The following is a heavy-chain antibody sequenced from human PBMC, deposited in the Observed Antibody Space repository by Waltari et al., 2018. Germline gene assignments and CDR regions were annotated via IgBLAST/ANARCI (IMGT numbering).Heavy chain of an antibody. D-gene: IGHD3-3*01. CDR1: GGPFSSYA. Sequence: QVHLVQSGVEVKKPGSSVKVSCKASGGPFSSYAISWLRQAPAQGLEWMGGIIPIFGTANYAQKFQGRVTITTDESTSTAYMELSSLRSEDTAVYYCASTSNTIFGVVISYYYYGMDVWGQGTTVTVSS. V-gene: IGHV1-69*05. CDR2: IIPIFGTA. CDR3: ASTSNTIFGVVISYYYYGMDV. J-gene: IGHJ6*02.